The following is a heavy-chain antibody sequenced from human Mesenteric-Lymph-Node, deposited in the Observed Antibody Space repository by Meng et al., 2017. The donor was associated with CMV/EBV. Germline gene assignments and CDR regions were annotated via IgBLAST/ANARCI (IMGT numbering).Heavy chain of an antibody. J-gene: IGHJ4*02. CDR1: GGSISSSSYY. Sequence: QLLLQESGPGVVKPSETLSLTCTVSGGSISSSSYYWGWIRQPPGKGLEWIGSIYYSGSTYYNPSLKSRVTISVDTSKNQFSLKLSSVTAADTAVYYCARDGDYYDSSGYNPFDYWGQGTLVTVSS. D-gene: IGHD3-22*01. CDR2: IYYSGST. CDR3: ARDGDYYDSSGYNPFDY. V-gene: IGHV4-39*07.